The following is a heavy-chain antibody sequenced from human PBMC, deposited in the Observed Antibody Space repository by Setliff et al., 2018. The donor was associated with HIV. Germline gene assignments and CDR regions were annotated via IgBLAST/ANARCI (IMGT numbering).Heavy chain of an antibody. D-gene: IGHD6-19*01. V-gene: IGHV3-49*04. CDR2: IRSKAYGGTT. CDR1: GFTFGDYA. Sequence: GESLRLSCTASGFTFGDYAMSWVRQAPGKGLEWVGFIRSKAYGGTTEYAASVKGRFTISRDDSKSIAYLQMNSLKTEDTAVYYCTRDRPYSSGWYRLDYWGQGTLVTVSS. CDR3: TRDRPYSSGWYRLDY. J-gene: IGHJ4*02.